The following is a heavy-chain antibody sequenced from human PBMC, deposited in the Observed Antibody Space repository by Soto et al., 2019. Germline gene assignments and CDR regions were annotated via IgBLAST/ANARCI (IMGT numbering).Heavy chain of an antibody. CDR2: IYTSGST. CDR1: GGSISSYY. V-gene: IGHV4-4*07. D-gene: IGHD3-10*01. J-gene: IGHJ4*02. CDR3: ARYYGSGSYSHFDY. Sequence: SETLSLTCTVSGGSISSYYWSWIRQPAGKGLEWIGRIYTSGSTNYNPSLKSRVTMSVDTSKNQFSLKLSSVTAADTAVYYCARYYGSGSYSHFDYWGQGTLVTVSS.